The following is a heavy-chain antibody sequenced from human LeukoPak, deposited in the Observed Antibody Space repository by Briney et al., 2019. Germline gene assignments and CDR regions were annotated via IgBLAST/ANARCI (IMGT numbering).Heavy chain of an antibody. CDR2: IIPIFGTA. V-gene: IGHV1-69*05. D-gene: IGHD5-24*01. Sequence: SVKVSCKASGGTFSSYAISWVRQAPGQGLEWMGGIIPIFGTANYAQKFQGRVTITTDESTSTAYMELSSLRSDDTAVYYCARDLGMATNLVDYWGQGTLVTVSS. J-gene: IGHJ4*02. CDR3: ARDLGMATNLVDY. CDR1: GGTFSSYA.